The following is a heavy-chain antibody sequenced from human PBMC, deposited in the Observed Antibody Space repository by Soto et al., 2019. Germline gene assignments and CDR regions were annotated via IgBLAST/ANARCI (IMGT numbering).Heavy chain of an antibody. Sequence: GESLKISCKGSGYSFTSYWIGWVRQMPGKGLEWMGTIYPGDSDTRYSPSFQGQVTISADKSISTAYLQWSSLKASDTAMYYCARNSGYGSGSFYYYYMHVWGKGTTVTVSS. D-gene: IGHD3-10*01. CDR1: GYSFTSYW. V-gene: IGHV5-51*01. J-gene: IGHJ6*03. CDR2: IYPGDSDT. CDR3: ARNSGYGSGSFYYYYMHV.